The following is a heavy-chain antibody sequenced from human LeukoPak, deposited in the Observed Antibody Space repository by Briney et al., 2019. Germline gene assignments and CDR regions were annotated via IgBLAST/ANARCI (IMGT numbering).Heavy chain of an antibody. CDR3: ATSKYYYDSSGYYYYFDY. V-gene: IGHV1-2*02. CDR1: GYTFTGYY. CDR2: INPNNGDT. J-gene: IGHJ4*02. Sequence: ASVTVSCKASGYTFTGYYMYWVRQAPGQGLEWMGWINPNNGDTNYAQKFQGRVTMTEDTSTDTAYMELSSLRSEDTAVYYCATSKYYYDSSGYYYYFDYWGQGTLVTVSS. D-gene: IGHD3-22*01.